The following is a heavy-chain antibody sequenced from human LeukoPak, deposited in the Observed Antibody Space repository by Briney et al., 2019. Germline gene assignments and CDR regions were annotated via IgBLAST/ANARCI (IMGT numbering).Heavy chain of an antibody. CDR3: ATADSSAYREHDGFDL. CDR1: GYSFTSFW. V-gene: IGHV5-51*01. Sequence: GESLKISCKGSGYSFTSFWIGWVRQMPGKGLEWMGIIYPRDSDTRYSPSFQGQVTISADKSISTAYLQWSSLKASDTAMYYCATADSSAYREHDGFDLWGQRTMVTVSS. D-gene: IGHD3-22*01. CDR2: IYPRDSDT. J-gene: IGHJ3*01.